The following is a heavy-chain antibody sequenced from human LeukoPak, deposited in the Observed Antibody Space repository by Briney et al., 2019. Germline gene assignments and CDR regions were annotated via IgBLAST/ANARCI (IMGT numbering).Heavy chain of an antibody. CDR1: GFTFSSYA. CDR3: AKDSRGFDY. CDR2: ISYDGSNK. J-gene: IGHJ4*02. Sequence: GGSLRLSCAASGFTFSSYAMHWVRQAPGKGLEWVAVISYDGSNKYYADSVKGRFTISRDHSMNTLFLQMNSLRADDTALYYCAKDSRGFDYWGQGTLVTVSS. V-gene: IGHV3-30-3*01. D-gene: IGHD6-25*01.